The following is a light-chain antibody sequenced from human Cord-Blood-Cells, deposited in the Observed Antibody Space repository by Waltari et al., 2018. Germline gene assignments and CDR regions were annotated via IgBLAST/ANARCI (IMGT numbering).Light chain of an antibody. CDR2: DAS. CDR1: QSISSW. CDR3: QQYNSYSWT. V-gene: IGKV1-5*01. Sequence: DIQMTQSPSTLSASVGDRVTITCRASQSISSWLAWYQQKPGQAPKLLIYDASSLESGVPSRFSGSGSGTEFTLTITSLQPDVVATYYCQQYNSYSWTLGQGTNAEIK. J-gene: IGKJ1*01.